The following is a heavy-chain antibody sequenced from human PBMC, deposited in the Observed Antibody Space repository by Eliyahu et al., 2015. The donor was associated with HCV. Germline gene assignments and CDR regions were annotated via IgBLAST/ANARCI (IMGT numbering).Heavy chain of an antibody. CDR1: GFXFVDYA. D-gene: IGHD5-18*01. CDR2: ISWNSGSI. CDR3: AKVLSSGYPHWYFDL. Sequence: EVQLVESGGGLVQPGRSLRLSCAAXGFXFVDYAMHWVRQAPGKGLEGVSGISWNSGSIGYADSVKGRFTISRDNAKNSLYLQMNSLRAEDTALYYCAKVLSSGYPHWYFDLWGRGTLVTVSS. V-gene: IGHV3-9*01. J-gene: IGHJ2*01.